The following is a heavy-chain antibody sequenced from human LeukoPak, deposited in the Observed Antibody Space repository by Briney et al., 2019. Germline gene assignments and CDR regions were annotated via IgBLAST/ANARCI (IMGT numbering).Heavy chain of an antibody. Sequence: SETLPLTCTVSGGSFSSSNYYWGWIRQPPGKGLEWIGSISDSGTTYYNTSLKSRVTISVDTSKNQFSLKLISVTAADTAVYYCARLNGGNSPDSWLDPWGQGTLVTVPS. D-gene: IGHD7-27*01. CDR2: ISDSGTT. CDR3: ARLNGGNSPDSWLDP. V-gene: IGHV4-39*01. CDR1: GGSFSSSNYY. J-gene: IGHJ5*02.